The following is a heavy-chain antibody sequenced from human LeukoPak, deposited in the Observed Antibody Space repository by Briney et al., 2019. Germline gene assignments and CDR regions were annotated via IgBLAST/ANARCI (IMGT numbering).Heavy chain of an antibody. V-gene: IGHV3-23*01. Sequence: PGGSLRLSCAASGFTFSSYAMSWVRQAPGKGLEWVSAISGSGGSTYYADSVKGRFTISRDNSKNTLYLQMDSLRAEDTAVYYCAKALSCSGGSCYSFDYWGQGTLVTVSS. D-gene: IGHD2-15*01. CDR1: GFTFSSYA. J-gene: IGHJ4*02. CDR3: AKALSCSGGSCYSFDY. CDR2: ISGSGGST.